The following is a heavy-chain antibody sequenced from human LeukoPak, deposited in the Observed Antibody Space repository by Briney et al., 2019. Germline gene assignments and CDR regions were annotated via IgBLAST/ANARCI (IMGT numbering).Heavy chain of an antibody. Sequence: PSETLSLTCAVSGGSISSGGYSWSWIRQPPGKGLEWIGYIYHSGSTYYNPSLKSRVTISVDRSKNQFSLKLSSVTAADTAVYYCARGHPKWSSWYGGLDPWGQGTLVTVSS. CDR3: ARGHPKWSSWYGGLDP. D-gene: IGHD6-13*01. J-gene: IGHJ5*02. CDR2: IYHSGST. CDR1: GGSISSGGYS. V-gene: IGHV4-30-2*01.